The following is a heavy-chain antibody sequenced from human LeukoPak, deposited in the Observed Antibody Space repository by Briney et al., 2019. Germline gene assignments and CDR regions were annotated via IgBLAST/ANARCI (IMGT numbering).Heavy chain of an antibody. CDR1: GFTFTSSA. CDR2: IVVGSGNT. V-gene: IGHV1-58*01. CDR3: AADPYYYDSSGYSNWFDP. Sequence: SVKVSCKASGFTFTSSAVQWVRQARGQRLEWIGWIVVGSGNTNYAQKFQERVTITRNMSTSTAYIELSSLRSEDTAVYYCAADPYYYDSSGYSNWFDPWGQGTLVTVST. J-gene: IGHJ5*02. D-gene: IGHD3-22*01.